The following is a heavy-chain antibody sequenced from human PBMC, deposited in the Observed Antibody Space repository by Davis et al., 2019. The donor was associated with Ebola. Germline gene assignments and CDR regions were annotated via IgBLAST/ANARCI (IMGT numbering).Heavy chain of an antibody. CDR3: ARANYYGSGSYYKYWFDP. D-gene: IGHD3-10*01. V-gene: IGHV5-10-1*01. Sequence: GESLKISCKASGYSFTNNWITWVRQMPGKGLEWMGRINPSDSNTNYSPSFQGHVTISVDKSITTVYLQWSSLMASDTAMYYCARANYYGSGSYYKYWFDPWGQGTLVTVSS. CDR2: INPSDSNT. CDR1: GYSFTNNW. J-gene: IGHJ5*02.